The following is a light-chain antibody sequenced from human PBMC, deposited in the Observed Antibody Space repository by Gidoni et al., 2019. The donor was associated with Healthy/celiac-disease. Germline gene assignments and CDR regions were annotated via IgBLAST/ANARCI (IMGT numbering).Light chain of an antibody. CDR3: QQYGGSPAAYT. Sequence: EIVLTQSPGTLSLSPGDRATLSCRARQSVYSNYLAWYQQRPGQSPRLLIYGASNRATGIPERFSGSGSGTDFTLSISRLEPEDFGVYYCQQYGGSPAAYTFGQGTKLEIK. V-gene: IGKV3-20*01. J-gene: IGKJ2*01. CDR1: QSVYSNY. CDR2: GAS.